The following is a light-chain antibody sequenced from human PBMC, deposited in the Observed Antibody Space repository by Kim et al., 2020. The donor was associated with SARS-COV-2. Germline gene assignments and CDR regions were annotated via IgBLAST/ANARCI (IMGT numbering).Light chain of an antibody. Sequence: SSELTQDPVVSVALGQTVRITCQGDSLRSYYATWYQQKPRQAPVLVIYGRNNRPSGIPDRFSGSASGNAASLTISGTQAEDEADFYCQSRDSGGKVVFGGGTHLTVL. J-gene: IGLJ2*01. V-gene: IGLV3-19*01. CDR2: GRN. CDR1: SLRSYY. CDR3: QSRDSGGKVV.